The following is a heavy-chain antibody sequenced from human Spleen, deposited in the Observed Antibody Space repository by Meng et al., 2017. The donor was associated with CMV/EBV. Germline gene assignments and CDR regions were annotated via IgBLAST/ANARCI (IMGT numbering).Heavy chain of an antibody. D-gene: IGHD3-16*01. J-gene: IGHJ4*02. CDR2: ISSSSGYI. CDR1: GFTFSIYT. Sequence: GGSLRLSCAASGFTFSIYTMNWVRQAPGKGLEWVSSISSSSGYIYYADSVKGRFTISRDNAKNSVFLQMNSLRAEDTAVYYCARGNSHDRGGFWGQGTLVTVSS. CDR3: ARGNSHDRGGF. V-gene: IGHV3-21*01.